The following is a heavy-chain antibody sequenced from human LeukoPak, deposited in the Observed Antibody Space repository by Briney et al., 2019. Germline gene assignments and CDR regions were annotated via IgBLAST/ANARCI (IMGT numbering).Heavy chain of an antibody. CDR1: GYTFTSYD. CDR2: MNPNSGNT. J-gene: IGHJ6*03. Sequence: VASVKVSCKASGYTFTSYDINWVRQATGQGLEWMGWMNPNSGNTGYAQKFQGRVTMTRNTSISTAYMELGSLRSEDTAVYYCARFGPIAAAGYYYYYMDVWGKGTTVTISS. CDR3: ARFGPIAAAGYYYYYMDV. D-gene: IGHD6-13*01. V-gene: IGHV1-8*01.